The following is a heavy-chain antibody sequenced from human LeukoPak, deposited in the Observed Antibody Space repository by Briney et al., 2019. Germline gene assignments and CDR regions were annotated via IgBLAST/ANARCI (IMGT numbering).Heavy chain of an antibody. CDR3: ARGRPYSGGYHLDY. CDR2: IYYSGST. J-gene: IGHJ4*02. Sequence: SETLSLTCTVSDDSARSDNYFGGWVRQPPGTGLEWIGNIYYSGSTYYNPSLKSRVTMSVDTSKNQFFLKLNSVTAADTALYYCARGRPYSGGYHLDYWGQGILVTVSA. V-gene: IGHV4-39*01. D-gene: IGHD1-26*01. CDR1: DDSARSDNYF.